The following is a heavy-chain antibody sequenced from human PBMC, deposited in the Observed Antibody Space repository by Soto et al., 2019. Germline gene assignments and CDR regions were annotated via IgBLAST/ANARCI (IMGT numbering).Heavy chain of an antibody. J-gene: IGHJ4*02. CDR3: ARSRIQPGIAAAGYFAD. CDR2: IIPIFGTA. D-gene: IGHD6-13*01. V-gene: IGHV1-69*19. Sequence: QVQLVQSGAEVKKPGSSVKVSCNASGGTFSSYAISWVRQAPGQGLEWMGGIIPIFGTANYAQKFQGRVTSTADESTSTAYMELSSLRSEDTAVYYCARSRIQPGIAAAGYFADWGQGTLVSVSS. CDR1: GGTFSSYA.